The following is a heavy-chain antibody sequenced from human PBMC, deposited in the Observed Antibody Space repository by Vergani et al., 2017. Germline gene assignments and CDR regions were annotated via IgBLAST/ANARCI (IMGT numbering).Heavy chain of an antibody. CDR2: ISGSGGST. Sequence: EVQLLESGGGLVQPGGSLRLSCAASGFTFSSYAMSWVRQAPGKGLEWVSAISGSGGSTYYADSVKGRFTISRDNSKNTLYLQMNSLRAEDTAVYYCATLITMVQGAINRFDYWGQGTLVTVSS. CDR3: ATLITMVQGAINRFDY. CDR1: GFTFSSYA. V-gene: IGHV3-23*01. D-gene: IGHD3-10*01. J-gene: IGHJ4*02.